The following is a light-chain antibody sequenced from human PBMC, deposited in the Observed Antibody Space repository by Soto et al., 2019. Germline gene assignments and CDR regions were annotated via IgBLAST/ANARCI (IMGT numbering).Light chain of an antibody. Sequence: DIVMTQSPDSLAVSLGERATINCKSSQSVLYSSNNNNYLAWYQQKPGQPPKLLIYWASTRESGVPDRFSGSGSGTDFTLTISSLQAEDVAVYYCQQYYSPPHTVGQGTKLEIK. CDR3: QQYYSPPHT. V-gene: IGKV4-1*01. CDR2: WAS. CDR1: QSVLYSSNNNNY. J-gene: IGKJ2*01.